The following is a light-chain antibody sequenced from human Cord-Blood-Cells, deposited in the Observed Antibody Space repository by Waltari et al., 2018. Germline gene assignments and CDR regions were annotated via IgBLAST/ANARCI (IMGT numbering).Light chain of an antibody. CDR2: GAS. Sequence: VLTQSPGTLSLSPGERATLSCRARQRVSSSYLAWYQQKPGQAPRLLIYGASSRATGIPDRFSGSGSGTDFTLTISRLEPEEVAVYYGQQYGSARTFGGGTKVEIK. V-gene: IGKV3-20*01. CDR1: QRVSSSY. J-gene: IGKJ4*02. CDR3: QQYGSART.